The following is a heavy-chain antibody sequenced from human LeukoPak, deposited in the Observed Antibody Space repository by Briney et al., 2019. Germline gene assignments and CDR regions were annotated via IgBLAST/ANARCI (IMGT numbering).Heavy chain of an antibody. CDR2: MSSDGNAM. Sequence: GGSLRLSCAASGFTFTAYLIHWVRQAPGKGLEWVAVMSSDGNAMFYADSVKGRFTISRDNYKNTLYLQMNSLRAEDTAVYYCVRESEYYFDHSASFDYWGQGTLVTVSS. CDR3: VRESEYYFDHSASFDY. V-gene: IGHV3-30-3*01. CDR1: GFTFTAYL. D-gene: IGHD3-22*01. J-gene: IGHJ4*02.